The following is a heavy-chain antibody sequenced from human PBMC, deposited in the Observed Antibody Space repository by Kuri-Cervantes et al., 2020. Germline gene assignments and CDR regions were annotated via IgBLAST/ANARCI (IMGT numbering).Heavy chain of an antibody. Sequence: GESLKISCAASGFTFSSYAMHWVRQAPGKGLEWVAVISYDGSNKYYADSVKGRFTISRDNPKNTLYLQMNSLRAEDTAVYYCARDGIYGDYYYYGMDVWGQGTTVTVSS. CDR1: GFTFSSYA. CDR3: ARDGIYGDYYYYGMDV. V-gene: IGHV3-30-3*01. CDR2: ISYDGSNK. J-gene: IGHJ6*02. D-gene: IGHD4-17*01.